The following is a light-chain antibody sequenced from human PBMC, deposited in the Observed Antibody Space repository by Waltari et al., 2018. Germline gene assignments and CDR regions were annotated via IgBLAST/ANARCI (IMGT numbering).Light chain of an antibody. CDR2: NNN. V-gene: IGLV1-44*01. J-gene: IGLJ3*02. Sequence: QSVLTQPPSVSGTPGQRVTISCSGSNSNIGSNFVNWYQQLPGTAPKLLIYNNNQGPSGVPDRFSASKSGTSSSLSITVLQSEDGADYYCAVWDDSLGGVFGGGTKLTVL. CDR1: NSNIGSNF. CDR3: AVWDDSLGGV.